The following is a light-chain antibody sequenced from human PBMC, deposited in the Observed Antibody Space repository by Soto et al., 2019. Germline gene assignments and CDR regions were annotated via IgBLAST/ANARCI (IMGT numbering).Light chain of an antibody. CDR2: NIS. CDR3: VQAKQFPLT. V-gene: IGKV2-24*01. CDR1: QSLLHSDGNTF. Sequence: DIVMTQTPLSSPVTLGQPASISCRSTQSLLHSDGNTFLSWLQQRPGQPPRLLIYNISNRFSGVPDRFSGSGAGTDFTLKISRVEVEDVGVYYCVQAKQFPLTFGGGTKVEIK. J-gene: IGKJ4*01.